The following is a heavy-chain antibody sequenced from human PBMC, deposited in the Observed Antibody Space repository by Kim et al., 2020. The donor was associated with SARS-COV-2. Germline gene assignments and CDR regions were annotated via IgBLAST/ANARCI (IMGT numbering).Heavy chain of an antibody. CDR1: GGSLSGYY. CDR3: ARISLGIVVDY. D-gene: IGHD3-16*02. J-gene: IGHJ4*02. V-gene: IGHV4-34*01. Sequence: SETLSLTCAVYGGSLSGYYWSWIRQPPGKGLEWIGEINHSGSTNYNPSLKSRVTISVDTSKNQFSLKLSSVTAADTAVYYCARISLGIVVDYWGQGTLVTVSS. CDR2: INHSGST.